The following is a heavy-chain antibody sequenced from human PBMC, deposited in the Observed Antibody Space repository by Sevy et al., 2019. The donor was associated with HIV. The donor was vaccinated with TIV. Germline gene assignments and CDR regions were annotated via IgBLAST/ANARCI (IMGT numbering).Heavy chain of an antibody. CDR1: DGSFSGYY. V-gene: IGHV4-34*01. Sequence: SETLSLTCAVHDGSFSGYYWNWIRQLPGKGLEWIGEINESGIIYVNPSLKSRVTISVDTSKKQFSLKLNSVTAADTAVYLCARSPPVVVVPGAPSWIDPWGQGTLVTVSS. CDR3: ARSPPVVVVPGAPSWIDP. D-gene: IGHD2-2*01. J-gene: IGHJ5*02. CDR2: INESGII.